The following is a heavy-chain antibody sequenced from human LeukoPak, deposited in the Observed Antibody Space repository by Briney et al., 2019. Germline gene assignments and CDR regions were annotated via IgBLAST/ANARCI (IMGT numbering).Heavy chain of an antibody. D-gene: IGHD3-22*01. CDR3: AREALTMIVVDQPLGAFDI. J-gene: IGHJ3*02. V-gene: IGHV4-4*07. CDR2: IYTSGST. CDR1: GGSISSYY. Sequence: KPSETLSLTCTVSGGSISSYYWSWIRQPAGKGLEWIGRIYTSGSTNYNPSLKSRVTMSVDTSKNQFSLKLSSVTAADTAVYYCAREALTMIVVDQPLGAFDIWGQGTMVTVSS.